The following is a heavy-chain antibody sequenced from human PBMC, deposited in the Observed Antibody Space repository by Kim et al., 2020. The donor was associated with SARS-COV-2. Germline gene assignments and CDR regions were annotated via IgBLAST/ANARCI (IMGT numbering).Heavy chain of an antibody. Sequence: SETLSLTCAVSGGSFSSSSHYWNWIRQPAEKGLEWIGRIYTSGTTNYSPSLKSRVTISMDTSKTQLSLQLTSVTAADTAVYFCARDTGGFTYGGRYYFDSWGQGILVTVSS. J-gene: IGHJ4*02. CDR3: ARDTGGFTYGGRYYFDS. CDR2: IYTSGTT. V-gene: IGHV4-61*02. D-gene: IGHD5-18*01. CDR1: GGSFSSSSHY.